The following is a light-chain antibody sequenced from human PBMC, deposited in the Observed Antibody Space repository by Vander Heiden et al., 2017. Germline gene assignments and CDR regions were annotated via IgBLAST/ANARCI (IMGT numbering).Light chain of an antibody. Sequence: QSALTPPPSVSGSPGQSVTISCTGTSTDIGSYNRVSWYQQPPGTAPKLMIYEVSNRPSGVPDRFSGSKSGTTASLTISGLQAEDEADYYCNSYTTSNTYVFGTGTKVTVL. CDR1: STDIGSYNR. J-gene: IGLJ1*01. CDR2: EVS. V-gene: IGLV2-18*02. CDR3: NSYTTSNTYV.